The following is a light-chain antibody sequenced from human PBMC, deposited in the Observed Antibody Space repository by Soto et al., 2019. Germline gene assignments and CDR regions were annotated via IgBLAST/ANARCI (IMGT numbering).Light chain of an antibody. CDR2: GAS. CDR1: QGISTY. Sequence: DFQMTQSPPSLSASVGDRVTITCRASQGISTYLSWYQQKPGKVPKLLISGASTLQSGVTSRFSGTGSGTDFTLTISNLQPEDVATYYCQQHNGAPFTFGPGTKVDIK. V-gene: IGKV1-27*01. J-gene: IGKJ3*01. CDR3: QQHNGAPFT.